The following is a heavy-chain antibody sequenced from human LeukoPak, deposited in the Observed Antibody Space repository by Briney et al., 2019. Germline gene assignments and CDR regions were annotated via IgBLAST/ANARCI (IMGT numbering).Heavy chain of an antibody. CDR1: GLAFSSSW. CDR3: ARDGTVTRYFDL. J-gene: IGHJ2*01. Sequence: GGSLRLSCAASGLAFSSSWMHWVRQAPGKGLVWVSRINTDGSTTSYADSVKGRFTISRDNAKNMLYVQMNGLRAEDTAVYYCARDGTVTRYFDLWGRGTLVTVSS. V-gene: IGHV3-74*01. CDR2: INTDGSTT. D-gene: IGHD4-17*01.